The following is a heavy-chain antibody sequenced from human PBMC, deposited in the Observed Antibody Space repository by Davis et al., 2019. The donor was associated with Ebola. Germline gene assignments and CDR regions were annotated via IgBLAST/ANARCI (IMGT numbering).Heavy chain of an antibody. D-gene: IGHD3-10*01. CDR2: INPSGGST. V-gene: IGHV1-46*01. CDR1: GYTFTSYY. CDR3: ARERGMVQGVIMGDIWFDP. Sequence: AASVTVSCKASGYTFTSYYMHWVRQAPGQGLEWMGIINPSGGSTSYAQKFQGRVTMTRDTSTTTVYMELRSLRSDDTAVYYCARERGMVQGVIMGDIWFDPWGQGTLVTVSS. J-gene: IGHJ5*02.